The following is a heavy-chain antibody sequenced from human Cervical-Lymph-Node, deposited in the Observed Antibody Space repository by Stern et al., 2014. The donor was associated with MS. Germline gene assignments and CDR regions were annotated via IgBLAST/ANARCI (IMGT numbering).Heavy chain of an antibody. Sequence: QVTLRESGPALVKPTQTLTLTCTFSGFLLSTSGMCVSWIRQPPGKALEWLALIDWDDDKYYSTSLKTRLTISKDTSKNQVVLTMTNMDPVDTATYYCARNRGYSYGSPFDYWGQGTLVTVSS. CDR3: ARNRGYSYGSPFDY. D-gene: IGHD5-18*01. V-gene: IGHV2-70*01. CDR1: GFLLSTSGMC. CDR2: IDWDDDK. J-gene: IGHJ4*02.